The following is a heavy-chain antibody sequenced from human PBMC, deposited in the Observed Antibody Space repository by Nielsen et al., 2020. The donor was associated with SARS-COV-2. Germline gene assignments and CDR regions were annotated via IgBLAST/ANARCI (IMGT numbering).Heavy chain of an antibody. Sequence: GGSLRLSCAASGFTFSSYAMSWVRQAPGRGLEWVSAISANIGSTTYADSVKGRFTISRDNSKSSLYLEIYSLRAEDTAVYFCAKTPGSSSWSDLLFDYWGQGILVTVSS. D-gene: IGHD6-13*01. CDR3: AKTPGSSSWSDLLFDY. CDR1: GFTFSSYA. V-gene: IGHV3-23*01. J-gene: IGHJ4*02. CDR2: ISANIGST.